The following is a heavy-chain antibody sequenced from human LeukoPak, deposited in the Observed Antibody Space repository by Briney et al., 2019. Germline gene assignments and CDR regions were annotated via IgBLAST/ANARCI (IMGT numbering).Heavy chain of an antibody. D-gene: IGHD1-14*01. CDR2: IYWNDDK. CDR1: GFSLSTSGVG. Sequence: SGPTLVNPTQTLTLTCTFSGFSLSTSGVGVGWIRQPPGKALEWLALIYWNDDKRYSPSLKSRLTITKDTSKNQVVLTMTNMDPVDTATYFCAHRRNPDRDNWFDPWGQGTLVTVSS. J-gene: IGHJ5*02. CDR3: AHRRNPDRDNWFDP. V-gene: IGHV2-5*01.